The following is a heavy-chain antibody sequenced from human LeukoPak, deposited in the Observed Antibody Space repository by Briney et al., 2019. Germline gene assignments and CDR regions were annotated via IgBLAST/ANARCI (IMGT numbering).Heavy chain of an antibody. CDR2: IYYSGST. V-gene: IGHV4-59*01. J-gene: IGHJ4*02. CDR1: GGSINTYY. CDR3: ARDRREDYFDY. D-gene: IGHD1-26*01. Sequence: PSETLSLXCTVSGGSINTYYWSWIRRPPGKGLEWIGYIYYSGSTNYNPSLKSRVTISVDTSKNQFSLQLTSVTAADTAVYYCARDRREDYFDYWGQGTLVTVSS.